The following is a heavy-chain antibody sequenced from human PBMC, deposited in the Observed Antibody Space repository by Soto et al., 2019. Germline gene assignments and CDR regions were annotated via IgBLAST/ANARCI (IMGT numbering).Heavy chain of an antibody. J-gene: IGHJ3*02. Sequence: ASVKVSCKASGYTFTSYGISWVRQAPGQGLEWMGWISAYNGNTNYAQKLQGRVTMTTDTSTSTAYMELRSLRAEDTAVYYCAKDQRYCSSTSCYDDAFDIWGQGTMVTVSS. D-gene: IGHD2-2*01. CDR1: GYTFTSYG. V-gene: IGHV1-18*01. CDR2: ISAYNGNT. CDR3: AKDQRYCSSTSCYDDAFDI.